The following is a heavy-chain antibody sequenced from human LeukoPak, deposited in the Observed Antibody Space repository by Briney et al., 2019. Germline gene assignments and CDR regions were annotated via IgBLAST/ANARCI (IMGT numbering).Heavy chain of an antibody. J-gene: IGHJ4*02. Sequence: PGGSLRLSCAASGFTFSSYSMNRVRQPPGKGLERVALISYDGENEYYVDSVKGRFTISRDNSKNTLYLQMSSLRVEDTAVYYCARGRQWLHDYWGQGTLVTVSS. CDR2: ISYDGENE. D-gene: IGHD6-19*01. CDR3: ARGRQWLHDY. CDR1: GFTFSSYS. V-gene: IGHV3-30*03.